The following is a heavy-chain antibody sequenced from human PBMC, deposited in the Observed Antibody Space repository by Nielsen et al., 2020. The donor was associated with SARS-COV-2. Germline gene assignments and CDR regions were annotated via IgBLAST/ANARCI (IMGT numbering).Heavy chain of an antibody. J-gene: IGHJ2*01. CDR3: ARDGAATGTRWYFDL. CDR1: GFTFSSYG. D-gene: IGHD1-1*01. CDR2: IWYDGSNK. Sequence: GGSLRLSCAASGFTFSSYGMHWVRQAPGKGLEWVAVIWYDGSNKYYADSVKGRFTISRDNSKNTLYLQMNSLRAEDTAVYYCARDGAATGTRWYFDLWGRGTLVTVSS. V-gene: IGHV3-33*08.